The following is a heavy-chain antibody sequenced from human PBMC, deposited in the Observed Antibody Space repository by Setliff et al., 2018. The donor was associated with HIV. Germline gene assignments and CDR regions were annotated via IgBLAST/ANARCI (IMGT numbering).Heavy chain of an antibody. D-gene: IGHD1-26*01. CDR1: GDTFTTYD. CDR3: ARYRPNHPQNAVDI. CDR2: MNTNSGNT. Sequence: GASVKVSCKASGDTFTTYDINWVRQATGQGPEWIGWMNTNSGNTGYAQKFQVRVTMTRNTSISTAYMELSSLRSEETAVYYCARYRPNHPQNAVDIWGQGTMVTVSS. V-gene: IGHV1-8*02. J-gene: IGHJ3*02.